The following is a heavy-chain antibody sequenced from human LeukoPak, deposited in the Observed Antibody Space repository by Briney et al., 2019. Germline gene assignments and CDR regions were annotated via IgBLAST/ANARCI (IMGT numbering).Heavy chain of an antibody. D-gene: IGHD3-3*01. CDR2: ITPYNGNT. J-gene: IGHJ4*02. CDR3: ARAVPPNLEWFYY. V-gene: IGHV1-18*04. CDR1: GYTFTAYY. Sequence: GASVKVSCRXSGYTFTAYYIHWVRQAPGQGLEWMGWITPYNGNTNYAQKLQGRVTMTTDTSTSTAYMELRSLRSDDTAVYYCARAVPPNLEWFYYWGQGTLVTVSS.